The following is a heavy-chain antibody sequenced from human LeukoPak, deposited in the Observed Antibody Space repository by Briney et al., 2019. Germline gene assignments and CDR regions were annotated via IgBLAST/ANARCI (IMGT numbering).Heavy chain of an antibody. V-gene: IGHV4-34*01. Sequence: SEPLSLTCAVYGGSFSGYYWSWIRQPPGKGLEWIGEINHSGSTNYNPSLKSRVTISVDTSKNQFSLKLSSVTAADTAVYYCARWGVVVPAAPYYYYGMDVWGQGTTVTVSS. CDR2: INHSGST. CDR3: ARWGVVVPAAPYYYYGMDV. J-gene: IGHJ6*02. CDR1: GGSFSGYY. D-gene: IGHD2-2*01.